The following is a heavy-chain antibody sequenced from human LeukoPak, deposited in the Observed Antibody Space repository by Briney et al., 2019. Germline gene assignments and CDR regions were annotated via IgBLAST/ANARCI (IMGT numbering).Heavy chain of an antibody. CDR3: ARTMYITGSSDFDY. CDR1: GFTFNIYA. D-gene: IGHD1-26*01. CDR2: ISYDGSKT. V-gene: IGHV3-30-3*01. J-gene: IGHJ4*02. Sequence: PGMSLRLSCAASGFTFNIYAMHWVRQAPGKGLEWLAVISYDGSKTYYADSVKGRFTISRDNSKNTLYLQMNSLRAEDTALYYCARTMYITGSSDFDYWGQGTLVTVSS.